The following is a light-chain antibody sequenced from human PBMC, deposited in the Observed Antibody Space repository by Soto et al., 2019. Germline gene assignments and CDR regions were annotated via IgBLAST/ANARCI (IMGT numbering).Light chain of an antibody. CDR2: ENN. CDR1: SGSIANNY. J-gene: IGLJ2*01. CDR3: QFYDSDFVI. V-gene: IGLV6-57*04. Sequence: NFMLTQPHSVSESPGKTVTISCTRSSGSIANNYVQWYQQLPGSAPTTVIYENNQRPSGGPGRFSGSTDGSSNSASLTISGLQSEDEASDSWQFYDSDFVIFGGGTKLTVL.